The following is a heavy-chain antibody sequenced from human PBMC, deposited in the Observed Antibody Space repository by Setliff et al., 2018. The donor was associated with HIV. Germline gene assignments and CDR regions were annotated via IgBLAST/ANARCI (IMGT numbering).Heavy chain of an antibody. D-gene: IGHD2-8*01. CDR1: GVSVSTSSYS. CDR2: IYHTGKT. V-gene: IGHV4-39*01. CDR3: GRVADYCAPSWCYGYNAFDI. Sequence: PSETLSLTCTVSGVSVSTSSYSWGWIRQPPEKGLEWIGTIYHTGKTYYNPSLNSRVTIAVDTSKDQFSLNLNTVTAADTAVYYGGRVADYCAPSWCYGYNAFDIWGPGTMVTVSS. J-gene: IGHJ3*02.